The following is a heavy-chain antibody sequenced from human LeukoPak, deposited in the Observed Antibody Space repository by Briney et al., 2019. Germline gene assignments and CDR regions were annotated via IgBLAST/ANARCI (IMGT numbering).Heavy chain of an antibody. CDR3: ARDDSSWYLGAFDI. D-gene: IGHD6-13*01. Sequence: GGSLRLSCAASGFTFSSYSMNWVRQAPGKGLEWVSYISSSSSTIYYADSVKGRFTISRDNAKNSLYLQMNSLRAEDTAVYYCARDDSSWYLGAFDIWGQGTMVTVSS. CDR1: GFTFSSYS. V-gene: IGHV3-48*01. CDR2: ISSSSSTI. J-gene: IGHJ3*02.